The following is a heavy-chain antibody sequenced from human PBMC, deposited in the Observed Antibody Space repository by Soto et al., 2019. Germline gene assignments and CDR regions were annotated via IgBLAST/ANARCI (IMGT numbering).Heavy chain of an antibody. V-gene: IGHV3-7*05. D-gene: IGHD3-22*01. CDR1: VFTFSSYW. CDR3: AGVPSGYSYDSSGSPAY. CDR2: IKQDGSEK. J-gene: IGHJ4*02. Sequence: EVQLVESGGGLVQPGGSRRLSCAASVFTFSSYWMSWVRQAPGKGLEWVANIKQDGSEKYYVDSVKGRFTISRDNAKNSLYLQMNGLSAEDTAVYYCAGVPSGYSYDSSGSPAYWGQGTLVTFSS.